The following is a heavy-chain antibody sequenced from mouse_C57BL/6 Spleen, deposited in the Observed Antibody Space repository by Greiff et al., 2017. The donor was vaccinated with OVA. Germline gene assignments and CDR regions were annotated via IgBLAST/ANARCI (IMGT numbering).Heavy chain of an antibody. J-gene: IGHJ4*01. Sequence: QVPLQQSGPELVKPGASVKISCKASGYAFSSSWMNWVKQRPGQGLEWIGRIYPGDGDTTYNGKLTGKATLTADTSSSTAYVQLSSLTSEDSAVYFCARWDYSPRAMDYWGQGTSVTVAS. CDR2: IYPGDGDT. CDR1: GYAFSSSW. V-gene: IGHV1-82*01. CDR3: ARWDYSPRAMDY. D-gene: IGHD2-12*01.